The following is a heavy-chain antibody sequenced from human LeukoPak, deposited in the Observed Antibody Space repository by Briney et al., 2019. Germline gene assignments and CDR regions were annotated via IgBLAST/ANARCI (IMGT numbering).Heavy chain of an antibody. CDR2: ISGSGGTT. CDR1: GFSFSNYA. Sequence: PGGSLRLSCAASGFSFSNYAMSWVRQAPGKGLEWVSAISGSGGTTYYADSVKGRFTISRDNSKITLYLQMNSLRADDTAVYYCAKAPYGSGSYYSYYYYAMDVWGQGTTVTVSS. V-gene: IGHV3-23*01. D-gene: IGHD3-10*01. J-gene: IGHJ6*02. CDR3: AKAPYGSGSYYSYYYYAMDV.